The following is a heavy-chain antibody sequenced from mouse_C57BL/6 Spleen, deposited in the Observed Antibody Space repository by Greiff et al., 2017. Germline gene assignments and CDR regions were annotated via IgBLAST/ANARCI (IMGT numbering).Heavy chain of an antibody. CDR3: ARDGSSYSYYAMDY. V-gene: IGHV1-80*01. CDR1: GYAFSSYW. Sequence: QVQLQQSGAELVKPGASVKISCKASGYAFSSYWMNWVKQRPGKGLEWIGQIYPGDGDTNYNGKFKGKATLTADNSSSTAYMQLSSLTSEDSAVYFCARDGSSYSYYAMDYWGQGTSVTVSS. J-gene: IGHJ4*01. CDR2: IYPGDGDT. D-gene: IGHD1-1*01.